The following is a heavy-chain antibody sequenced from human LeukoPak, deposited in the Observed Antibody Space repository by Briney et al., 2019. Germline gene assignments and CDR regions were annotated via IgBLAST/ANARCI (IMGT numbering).Heavy chain of an antibody. CDR1: GFTFSNYW. D-gene: IGHD5-24*01. V-gene: IGHV3-7*05. CDR3: ARASDPWLQLT. CDR2: IKQDGSEK. J-gene: IGHJ5*02. Sequence: GGSLRLSCAASGFTFSNYWMIWVRQAPGKGLEWVGNIKQDGSEKRYADSVRGRFSTSRDNAQTSLYLQMNSLRAEDTAVYYCARASDPWLQLTWGQGTLVTVSS.